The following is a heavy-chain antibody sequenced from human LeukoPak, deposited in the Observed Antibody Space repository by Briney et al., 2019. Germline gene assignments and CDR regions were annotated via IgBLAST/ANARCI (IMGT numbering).Heavy chain of an antibody. V-gene: IGHV7-4-1*02. CDR2: INTNTGNP. D-gene: IGHD3-10*01. Sequence: ASVKVSCKTSGYTFSDYYIHWIRQAPGQGLEWMGWINTNTGNPTYAQGFTGRFVFSLDTSVSTAYLQISSLKAEDTAVYYCAREGGSVLLWFGELSDYYYYMDVWGKGTTVTVSS. CDR3: AREGGSVLLWFGELSDYYYYMDV. CDR1: GYTFSDYY. J-gene: IGHJ6*03.